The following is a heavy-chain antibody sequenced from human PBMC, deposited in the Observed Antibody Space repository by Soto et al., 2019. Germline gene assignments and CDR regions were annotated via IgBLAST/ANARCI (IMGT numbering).Heavy chain of an antibody. CDR2: INHSGST. CDR3: ARARYFEWSPYYFGC. V-gene: IGHV4-34*01. J-gene: IGHJ4*02. CDR1: GGSFSGYY. Sequence: QVQLQQWGAGLLKPSETLSLTCAVYGGSFSGYYWSWLLQPPGKVLEWIGEINHSGSTNYSPSLSSRGTISVDTSKNQLSLRRCSETASYTAVYYCARARYFEWSPYYFGCCGQGTQVTVSS. D-gene: IGHD3-9*01.